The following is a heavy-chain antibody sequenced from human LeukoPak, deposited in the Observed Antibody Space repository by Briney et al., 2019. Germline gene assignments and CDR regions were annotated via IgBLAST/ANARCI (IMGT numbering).Heavy chain of an antibody. J-gene: IGHJ4*02. CDR2: IKQDGTEK. V-gene: IGHV3-7*01. CDR3: ARNSAWCFDS. Sequence: GGSLRLSCAASGLTFRNYWMTWVRQAPGKGLEWVANIKQDGTEKYYVDSVKGRFTISRDNARSSLYLQMNSLRAEDTAVYYCARNSAWCFDSWGRGTLVTVSS. CDR1: GLTFRNYW. D-gene: IGHD6-19*01.